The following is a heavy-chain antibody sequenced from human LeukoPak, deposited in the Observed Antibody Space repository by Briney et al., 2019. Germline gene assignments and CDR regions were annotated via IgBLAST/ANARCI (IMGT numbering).Heavy chain of an antibody. CDR1: GGSISSGSYY. J-gene: IGHJ3*02. V-gene: IGHV4-61*02. Sequence: SETLSLTCTVSGGSISSGSYYWSWIRQPAGKGLEWIGRIYTSGSTNYNPSLKSRVTISVDTSKNQFSLKLSSVTAADTAVYYCARAYYDSSGYYFAFDIWGQGTMVTVSS. CDR2: IYTSGST. D-gene: IGHD3-22*01. CDR3: ARAYYDSSGYYFAFDI.